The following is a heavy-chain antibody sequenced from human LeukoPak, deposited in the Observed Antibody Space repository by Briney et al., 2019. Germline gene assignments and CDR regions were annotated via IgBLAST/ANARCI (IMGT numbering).Heavy chain of an antibody. Sequence: GASVKVSCKASGYTFTSYGISWVRQAPGQGLEWMGWMNPNSGNTGYAQKFQGRVTMTRNTSISTAYMELSSLRSEDTAVYYCARGSPSSSPAFDYWGQGTLVTVSS. CDR1: GYTFTSYG. V-gene: IGHV1-8*02. CDR2: MNPNSGNT. J-gene: IGHJ4*02. CDR3: ARGSPSSSPAFDY. D-gene: IGHD6-6*01.